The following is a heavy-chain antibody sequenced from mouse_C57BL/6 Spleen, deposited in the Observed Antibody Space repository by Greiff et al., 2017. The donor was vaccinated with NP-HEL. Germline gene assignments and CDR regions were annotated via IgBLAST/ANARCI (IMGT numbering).Heavy chain of an antibody. V-gene: IGHV5-16*01. CDR3: ARDTYYSNYGWYFDV. CDR2: INYDGSST. D-gene: IGHD2-5*01. J-gene: IGHJ1*03. CDR1: GFTFSDYY. Sequence: EVKLVESEGGLVQPGSSMKLSCTASGFTFSDYYMAWVRQVPEKGLEWVANINYDGSSTYYLDSLKSRFIISRDNAKNILYLQMSSLKSEDTATYYCARDTYYSNYGWYFDVWGTGTTVTVSS.